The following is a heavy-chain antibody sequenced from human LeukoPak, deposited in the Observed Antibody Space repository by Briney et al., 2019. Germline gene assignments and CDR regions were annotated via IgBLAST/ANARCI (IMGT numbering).Heavy chain of an antibody. D-gene: IGHD6-19*01. CDR3: AIAVAAANYFDY. CDR2: ISGSGGST. J-gene: IGHJ4*02. V-gene: IGHV3-23*01. Sequence: PGGSLRLSCPASGFTFSSYAMSWVRQAPGKGLEWVSAISGSGGSTYYADSVKGRSTISRDNSKNTLYLEMNSLRAEDTAVYYCAIAVAAANYFDYWGQGTLVTVSS. CDR1: GFTFSSYA.